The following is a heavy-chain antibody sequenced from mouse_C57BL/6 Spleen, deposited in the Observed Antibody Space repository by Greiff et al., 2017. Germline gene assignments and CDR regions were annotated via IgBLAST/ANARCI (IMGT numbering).Heavy chain of an antibody. V-gene: IGHV5-4*01. CDR1: GFTFSSYA. CDR3: ARTGYFDY. Sequence: EVQLVESGGGLVKPGGSLKLSCAASGFTFSSYAMSWVRQTPETRLEWVATISDGGSSIYYPDNVKGRFTISRDNAKNNLYLQMSHLKSEDTAMYYCARTGYFDYWGQGTTLTVSS. J-gene: IGHJ2*01. CDR2: ISDGGSSI. D-gene: IGHD4-1*01.